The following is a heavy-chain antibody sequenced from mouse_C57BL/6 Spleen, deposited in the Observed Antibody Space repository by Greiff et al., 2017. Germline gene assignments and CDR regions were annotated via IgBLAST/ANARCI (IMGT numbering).Heavy chain of an antibody. J-gene: IGHJ1*03. V-gene: IGHV5-17*01. CDR2: ISSGSSTI. Sequence: EVKLMESGGGLVKPGGSLKLSCAASGFTFSDYGMHWVRQAPEKGLEWVAYISSGSSTIYYADTVKGRFTISRDNAKNTLFLQMTSLRSEDTAMYYCARRLHPSFDVWGTGTTVTVSS. D-gene: IGHD2-2*01. CDR3: ARRLHPSFDV. CDR1: GFTFSDYG.